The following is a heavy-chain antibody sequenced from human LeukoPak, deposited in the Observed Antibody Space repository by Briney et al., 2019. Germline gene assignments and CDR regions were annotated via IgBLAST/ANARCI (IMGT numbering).Heavy chain of an antibody. D-gene: IGHD4-17*01. CDR1: GFTFSSYA. Sequence: GGSLRLSCAASGFTFSSYAMSWVRQAPGKGLEWVSAISGSGGSTYYADSVKGRFTISRDNAKNSLYLQMNSLRAEDTALYYCAKDSGRTTVTTFHYWGQGTLVTVSS. V-gene: IGHV3-23*01. J-gene: IGHJ4*02. CDR3: AKDSGRTTVTTFHY. CDR2: ISGSGGST.